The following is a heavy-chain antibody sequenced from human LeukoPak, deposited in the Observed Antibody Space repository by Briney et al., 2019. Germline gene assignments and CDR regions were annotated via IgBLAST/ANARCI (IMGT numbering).Heavy chain of an antibody. V-gene: IGHV3-23*01. CDR2: ISGSGGST. CDR1: GFTLRSYA. CDR3: AKDRRGGWYFDY. D-gene: IGHD6-19*01. J-gene: IGHJ4*02. Sequence: GGSLRLSCAASGFTLRSYAMSWLGQAPGKGLEGVSAISGSGGSTYYADPVNRRFTISRDNSKNTLYLRRTSLRAEDTAVYYCAKDRRGGWYFDYWGQGTLVTVSS.